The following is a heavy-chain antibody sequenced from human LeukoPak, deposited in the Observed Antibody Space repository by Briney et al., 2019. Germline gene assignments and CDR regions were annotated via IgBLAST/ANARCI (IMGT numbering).Heavy chain of an antibody. V-gene: IGHV1-2*02. CDR2: INPNSGGT. J-gene: IGHJ4*02. CDR3: ARGRCSSRSCYLFDY. D-gene: IGHD2-2*01. CDR1: GYTLTGYY. Sequence: ASVKVSCKAAGYTLTGYYMHWVRQAPGQGLEWMGWINPNSGGTSYAQKFQGRVTMTRDTSISTAYMELSRLRSDDTAVYYCARGRCSSRSCYLFDYWGQGTLVIVSS.